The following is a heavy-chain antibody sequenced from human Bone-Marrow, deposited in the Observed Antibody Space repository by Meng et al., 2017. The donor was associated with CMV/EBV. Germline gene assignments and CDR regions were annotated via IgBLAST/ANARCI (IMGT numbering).Heavy chain of an antibody. D-gene: IGHD2-8*01. CDR2: IYPGDSDT. CDR3: ARLVGHTNVFNY. CDR1: GYSFGDYW. V-gene: IGHV5-51*01. J-gene: IGHJ4*02. Sequence: GGSLRLSCEGSGYSFGDYWISWVRQRPGKGLEWMGIIYPGDSDTRYNPSFQGQVTISADKSTSTAYLQWRSLKASDTAMYYCARLVGHTNVFNYWGQGTLVTVSS.